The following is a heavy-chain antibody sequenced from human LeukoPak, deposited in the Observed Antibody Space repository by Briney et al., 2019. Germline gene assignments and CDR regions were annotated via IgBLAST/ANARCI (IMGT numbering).Heavy chain of an antibody. CDR2: ISGGGGST. Sequence: GGSLRLSCAASGSTVSSNYMSWVRQAPGKGLEWVSVISGGGGSTYYADSVKGRFTISRDNSKNTLFLQMNSLRAEDTAVYYCAKGGYCSSTSCYVGWFDPWGQGTLVTVSS. J-gene: IGHJ5*02. CDR3: AKGGYCSSTSCYVGWFDP. CDR1: GSTVSSNY. D-gene: IGHD2-2*01. V-gene: IGHV3-23*01.